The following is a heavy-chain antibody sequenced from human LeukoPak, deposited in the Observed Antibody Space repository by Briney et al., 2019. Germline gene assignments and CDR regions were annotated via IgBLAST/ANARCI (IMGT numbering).Heavy chain of an antibody. Sequence: GASVKVSCKASGYTFTDYFIHWVRQAPGRGLEWMGYINLDSGGRNYARKFQGRVTFTGDTSISTAYMELGSLTSDDTAVYYCARDDPGGISTNLDFWGQGALVTVSS. D-gene: IGHD1-1*01. V-gene: IGHV1-2*02. J-gene: IGHJ4*02. CDR2: INLDSGGR. CDR3: ARDDPGGISTNLDF. CDR1: GYTFTDYF.